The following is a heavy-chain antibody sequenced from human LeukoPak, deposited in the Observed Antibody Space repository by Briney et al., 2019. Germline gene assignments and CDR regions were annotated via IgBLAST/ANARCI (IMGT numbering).Heavy chain of an antibody. D-gene: IGHD3-22*01. CDR2: INPSGGST. V-gene: IGHV1-46*01. CDR1: GYTFTSYY. Sequence: ASVKVSCKASGYTFTSYYMHWVRQAPGQGLEWTGIINPSGGSTSYAQKFQGRVTMTRDTSTSTVYMELSSLRSEDTAVYYCARGHDSSGYYYYAFDIWGQGTMVTVSS. J-gene: IGHJ3*02. CDR3: ARGHDSSGYYYYAFDI.